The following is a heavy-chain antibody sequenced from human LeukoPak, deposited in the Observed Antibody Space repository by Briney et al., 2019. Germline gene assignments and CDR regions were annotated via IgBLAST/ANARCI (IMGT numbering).Heavy chain of an antibody. CDR1: GYTFTSYG. D-gene: IGHD3-9*01. CDR2: ISAYNGNT. CDR3: ARGHAYYDILTGYSIYGMDV. Sequence: ASVKVSCKASGYTFTSYGISWVRQAPGQGLEWMGWISAYNGNTNYAQKVQGRVTMTTDTSTSTAYMELSSLRSEDTAVYYCARGHAYYDILTGYSIYGMDVWGQGTTVTVSS. V-gene: IGHV1-18*01. J-gene: IGHJ6*02.